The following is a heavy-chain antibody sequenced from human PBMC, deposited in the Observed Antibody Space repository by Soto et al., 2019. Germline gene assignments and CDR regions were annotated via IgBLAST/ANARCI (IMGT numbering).Heavy chain of an antibody. J-gene: IGHJ6*02. D-gene: IGHD3-22*01. Sequence: QVQLVESGRGVVQPGRSLRLSCAASGFTFSSCSMHWVRQAPCKGLELVAVISYDGSNTYYADSVKGRFTISRDNSKKKLYLQMNSLRAEDTAVYYFARGGYYESSGYSTLYWYYGMDVWGQGTTVTVSS. CDR1: GFTFSSCS. CDR3: ARGGYYESSGYSTLYWYYGMDV. V-gene: IGHV3-30-3*01. CDR2: ISYDGSNT.